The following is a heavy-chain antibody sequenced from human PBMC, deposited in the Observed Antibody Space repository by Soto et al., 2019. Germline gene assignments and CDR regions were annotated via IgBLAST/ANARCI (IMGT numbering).Heavy chain of an antibody. CDR1: GYIFTTYW. Sequence: PGESLKISWNASGYIFTTYWIGWVRQMPGKGLEWMGIIYPGDSDTRYSPSFQGQVTISADKSISTAYLQWSSLKASDSAMFYCARKDIAGNSVDFWGQGTLVTVSS. J-gene: IGHJ4*02. CDR3: ARKDIAGNSVDF. CDR2: IYPGDSDT. V-gene: IGHV5-51*01. D-gene: IGHD6-13*01.